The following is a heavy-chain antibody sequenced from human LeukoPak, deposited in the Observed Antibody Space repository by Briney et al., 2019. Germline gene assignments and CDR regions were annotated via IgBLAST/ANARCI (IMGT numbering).Heavy chain of an antibody. V-gene: IGHV1-18*01. CDR1: GYTFTSYG. CDR3: ASTYTAMGQNYYYGMDV. Sequence: ASVKVSCKASGYTFTSYGISWVRQAPGQGLEWMGWISAYNGNTNYAQKLQGRVTMTTDTSTSTAYMELRSLRSDDTAVYYCASTYTAMGQNYYYGMDVWGQGTTVTVSS. J-gene: IGHJ6*02. CDR2: ISAYNGNT. D-gene: IGHD5-18*01.